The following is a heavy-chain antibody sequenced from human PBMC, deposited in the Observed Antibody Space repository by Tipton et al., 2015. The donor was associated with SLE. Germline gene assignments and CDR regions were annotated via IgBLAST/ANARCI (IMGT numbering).Heavy chain of an antibody. CDR3: ASGEPPDS. CDR2: IYYSGST. CDR1: GASISSYY. J-gene: IGHJ4*02. V-gene: IGHV4-59*01. Sequence: TLSLTCTVSGASISSYYWSWIRQPPGKGLEWIGYIYYSGSTNYNPSLKSRVTISVDTSKNQFSLKLSSVTAADTAVYYCASGEPPDSWGQGTLVTVSS.